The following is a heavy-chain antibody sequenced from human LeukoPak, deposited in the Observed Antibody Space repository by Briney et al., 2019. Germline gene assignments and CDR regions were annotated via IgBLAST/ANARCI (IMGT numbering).Heavy chain of an antibody. Sequence: ASVWVSCKASGYTFDDEYIHWVRQAPGLGVEWMGWINPKNGDTSYAQRFQGRVTMTRDTSISTAYMELRRLKSDDSAVYYCARRVQKLVGTDWFDPWGQGTLVTVSS. D-gene: IGHD1-26*01. CDR2: INPKNGDT. CDR1: GYTFDDEY. CDR3: ARRVQKLVGTDWFDP. V-gene: IGHV1-2*02. J-gene: IGHJ5*02.